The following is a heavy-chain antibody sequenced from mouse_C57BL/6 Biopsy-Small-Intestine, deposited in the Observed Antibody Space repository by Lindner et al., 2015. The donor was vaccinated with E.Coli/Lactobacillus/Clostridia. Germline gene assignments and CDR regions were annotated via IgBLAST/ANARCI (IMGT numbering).Heavy chain of an antibody. Sequence: VQLQESGAELVRPGTSVKVSCKASGYAFTNYLIEWVKQRPGQGLEWIGVINPGSGGTNYNEKFKGKATLTADKSSSTAYMQLSSLTPEDSAVYFCARGQVFDYWGQGTTLTVSS. V-gene: IGHV1-54*01. CDR1: GYAFTNYL. CDR3: ARGQVFDY. CDR2: INPGSGGT. J-gene: IGHJ2*01.